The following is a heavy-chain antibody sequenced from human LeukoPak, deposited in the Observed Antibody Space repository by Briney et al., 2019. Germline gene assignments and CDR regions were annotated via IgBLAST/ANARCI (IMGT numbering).Heavy chain of an antibody. CDR2: IIPIFGTA. CDR3: ARAGDGYYDSSGYYAIAAFDI. J-gene: IGHJ3*02. D-gene: IGHD3-22*01. Sequence: GASVKVSRKASGGTFSSYAISWVRQAPGQGLEWMGGIIPIFGTANYAQKFQGRVTITADESTSTAYMELSSLRSEDTAVYYCARAGDGYYDSSGYYAIAAFDIWGQGTMVTVSS. V-gene: IGHV1-69*13. CDR1: GGTFSSYA.